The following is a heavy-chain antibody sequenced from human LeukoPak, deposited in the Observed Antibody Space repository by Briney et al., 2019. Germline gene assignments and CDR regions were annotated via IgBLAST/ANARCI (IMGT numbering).Heavy chain of an antibody. CDR1: GGSISSGNYY. CDR2: ISYSGST. Sequence: SETLSLTCTVSGGSISSGNYYWGWIRQPPGKGLEWIGSISYSGSTYYNPSLKSRLTISGDTSKNQFSLKLSSVTAADTAVYYCARGTVRYFDWLLSAWGQGTLVTVAS. D-gene: IGHD3-9*01. J-gene: IGHJ5*02. CDR3: ARGTVRYFDWLLSA. V-gene: IGHV4-39*07.